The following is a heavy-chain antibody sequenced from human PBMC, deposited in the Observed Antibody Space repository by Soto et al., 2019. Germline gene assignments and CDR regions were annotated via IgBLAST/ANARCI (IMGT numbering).Heavy chain of an antibody. D-gene: IGHD5-18*01. CDR1: GGSISSGGYS. Sequence: SEPLSLTCAVSGGSISSGGYSWSWIRQPPGKGLEWIGYIYHSGSTYYNPSLKSRVTISVDRSKSQFSLKLSSVTAADTAVYYCASGMGGYSYGHFDYWGQGTLVTVSS. V-gene: IGHV4-30-2*01. CDR2: IYHSGST. J-gene: IGHJ4*02. CDR3: ASGMGGYSYGHFDY.